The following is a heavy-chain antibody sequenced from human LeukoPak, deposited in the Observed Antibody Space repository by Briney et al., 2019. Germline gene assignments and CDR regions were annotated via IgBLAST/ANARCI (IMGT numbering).Heavy chain of an antibody. V-gene: IGHV3-7*03. D-gene: IGHD3-9*01. CDR1: GFTFSSYW. CDR3: ARCYYDILTGYSDFDY. J-gene: IGHJ4*02. Sequence: PGGSLRLPCAASGFTFSSYWMSWVRQAPGKGLEWVANIKQDGSEKYYVDSVKGRFTISRDNAKNSLYLQMNSLRAEDTAVYYCARCYYDILTGYSDFDYWGQGTLVTVSS. CDR2: IKQDGSEK.